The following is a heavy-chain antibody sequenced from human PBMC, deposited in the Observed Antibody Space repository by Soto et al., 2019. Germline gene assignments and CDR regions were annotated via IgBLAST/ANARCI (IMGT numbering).Heavy chain of an antibody. CDR3: ATAHYYGSGSYLWFDP. D-gene: IGHD3-10*01. CDR2: IYYSGST. J-gene: IGHJ5*02. V-gene: IGHV4-59*01. CDR1: AGSISSYY. Sequence: SETLSLTCTVSAGSISSYYWSWIRQPPGKGLEWIGYIYYSGSTNYNPSLKSRVTISVDTSKNQFSLKLSSVTAADTAVYYCATAHYYGSGSYLWFDPWGQGTLVTSPQ.